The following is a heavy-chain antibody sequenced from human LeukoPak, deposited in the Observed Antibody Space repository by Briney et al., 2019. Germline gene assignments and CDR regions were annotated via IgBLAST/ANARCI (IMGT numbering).Heavy chain of an antibody. V-gene: IGHV3-7*03. J-gene: IGHJ4*02. Sequence: GGSLRLSCTASGFSFSSFWMSWVRQAPGKGLEWVANIKDDGSVKNHVDSLKGRFSISRDNARNSLYLQISSLRAEDTAVYYCATPLDYYDRSDSHQGGDWGQGTLVTVSS. D-gene: IGHD3-22*01. CDR2: IKDDGSVK. CDR3: ATPLDYYDRSDSHQGGD. CDR1: GFSFSSFW.